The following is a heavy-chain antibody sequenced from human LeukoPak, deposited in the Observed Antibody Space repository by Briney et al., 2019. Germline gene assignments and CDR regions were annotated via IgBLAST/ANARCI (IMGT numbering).Heavy chain of an antibody. Sequence: GGSLRLSCAASGFTFSSYEMDWVRQAPGKGLEWVSYISSSGSTIYYADSVKGRFTISRDNAKNSLYLQMNSLRAKDTAVYYCAREGIYSRTEPDYWGQGTLVTVSS. CDR1: GFTFSSYE. V-gene: IGHV3-48*03. CDR3: AREGIYSRTEPDY. D-gene: IGHD3-10*01. J-gene: IGHJ4*02. CDR2: ISSSGSTI.